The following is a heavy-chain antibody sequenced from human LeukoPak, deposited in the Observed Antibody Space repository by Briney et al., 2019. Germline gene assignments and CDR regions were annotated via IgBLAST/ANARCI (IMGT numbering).Heavy chain of an antibody. V-gene: IGHV3-7*01. CDR2: IKEDGSEK. CDR1: GFTFSSSW. J-gene: IGHJ4*02. Sequence: GGSLRLSCAASGFTFSSSWMSWVRQAPGKGLEWVANIKEDGSEKYYVDSVKGRFTISRDNAKNSLYLQMNSLRVEDTAVYYCARYWSLGHRGQGNLVTVSS. CDR3: ARYWSLGH. D-gene: IGHD2-15*01.